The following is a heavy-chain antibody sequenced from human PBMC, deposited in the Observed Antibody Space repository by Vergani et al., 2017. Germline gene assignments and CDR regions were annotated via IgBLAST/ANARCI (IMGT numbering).Heavy chain of an antibody. CDR3: ARDLNFDGYNSDYYYGMDV. Sequence: EVQLVETGGGLIQPGGSLRLSCAASGFTVSSNYMSWVRQAPGKGLEWVSVIYSGGSTYYADSVKGRFTISRDNSKNTLYLQMNSLRAEDTAVYYCARDLNFDGYNSDYYYGMDVWGQGTTVTVSS. D-gene: IGHD5-24*01. J-gene: IGHJ6*02. V-gene: IGHV3-53*02. CDR2: IYSGGST. CDR1: GFTVSSNY.